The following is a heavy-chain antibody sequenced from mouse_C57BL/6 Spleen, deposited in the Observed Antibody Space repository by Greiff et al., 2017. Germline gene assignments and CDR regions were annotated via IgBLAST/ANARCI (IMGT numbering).Heavy chain of an antibody. CDR1: GFSFTSYG. J-gene: IGHJ4*01. CDR3: DKLEANNAKDG. Sequence: QVQLKESGPGLVAPSPSLSITCTASGFSFTSYGVSWVRQPPGKGLEWLGVIWGDGSTNYHSALISRLSINKDNSKSQVFLKLISLETDDTATYYCDKLEANNAKDGWGKGTTVTVSS. D-gene: IGHD1-1*01. V-gene: IGHV2-3*01. CDR2: IWGDGST.